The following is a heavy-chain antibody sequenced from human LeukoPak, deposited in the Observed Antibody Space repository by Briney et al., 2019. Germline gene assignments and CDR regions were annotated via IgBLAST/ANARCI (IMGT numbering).Heavy chain of an antibody. V-gene: IGHV3-15*01. D-gene: IGHD1-7*01. J-gene: IGHJ2*01. Sequence: GGSLRLSCAASGFTFSNAWMSWVRQAPGKGLEWVGQIKSKTDGGTTDYAAPVKGRFTISRDDSKNTLYLQMNSLKAEDTAVYYCTTSRGNYVGYWYFDLWGRGTLVTVSS. CDR2: IKSKTDGGTT. CDR3: TTSRGNYVGYWYFDL. CDR1: GFTFSNAW.